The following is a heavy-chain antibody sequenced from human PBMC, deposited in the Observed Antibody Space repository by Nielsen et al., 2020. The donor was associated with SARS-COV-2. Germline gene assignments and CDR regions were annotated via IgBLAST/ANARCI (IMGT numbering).Heavy chain of an antibody. CDR2: MNTNPGDP. J-gene: IGHJ5*02. D-gene: IGHD3-10*01. V-gene: IGHV7-4-1*02. CDR3: ARGGIALVRGTPERFDP. Sequence: ASVKVSCKASGYTFSHYVINWVRQAPGQGLEWMGWMNTNPGDPMYAQDFTGRFVFSLDSSVSTAYLHISGLKPEDTAVYYCARGGIALVRGTPERFDPWGQGTLVTVSS. CDR1: GYTFSHYV.